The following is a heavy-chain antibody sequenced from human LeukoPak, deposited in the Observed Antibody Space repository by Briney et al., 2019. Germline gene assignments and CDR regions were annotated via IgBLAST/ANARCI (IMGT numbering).Heavy chain of an antibody. V-gene: IGHV4-39*01. CDR2: IYYSGST. CDR1: GGSISSSSYY. D-gene: IGHD3-22*01. J-gene: IGHJ6*03. Sequence: SETLSLTCTVSGGSISSSSYYWGWIRQPPGKGLEWIGSIYYSGSTYYNPSLKSRVTISVDTSKNQFSLKLSSVTAADTAVYYCARLFYPNYYDSSGRRPRRPEYYYYYMDVWGKGTTVTIPS. CDR3: ARLFYPNYYDSSGRRPRRPEYYYYYMDV.